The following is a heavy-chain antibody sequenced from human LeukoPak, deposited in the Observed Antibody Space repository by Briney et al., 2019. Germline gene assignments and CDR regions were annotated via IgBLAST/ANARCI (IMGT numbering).Heavy chain of an antibody. CDR2: INSDGSST. CDR1: GVTFCTNW. J-gene: IGHJ4*02. Sequence: GGSLRHSCAASGVTFCTNWMHSVCQAPGKGLVWVSHINSDGSSTNYADSVKGRFTISRDNAKNTLYLQMNSLRAEDTAVYYCAGPMTEIDYWGQGTLVTVSS. V-gene: IGHV3-74*01. CDR3: AGPMTEIDY. D-gene: IGHD2-21*02.